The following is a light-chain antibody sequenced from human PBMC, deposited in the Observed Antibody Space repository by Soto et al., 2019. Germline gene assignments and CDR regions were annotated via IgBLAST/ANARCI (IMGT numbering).Light chain of an antibody. Sequence: QSALTQPASVSGSPGQSITISCTGTSSDVGGYNYVSWYQQHPDKAPKLMIYDVNNRPSGVSNRFSGSKSGNTASLTISGLQAEDEADYYCSSYTSSSTRVFGTGTKLTV. J-gene: IGLJ1*01. CDR3: SSYTSSSTRV. CDR2: DVN. CDR1: SSDVGGYNY. V-gene: IGLV2-14*01.